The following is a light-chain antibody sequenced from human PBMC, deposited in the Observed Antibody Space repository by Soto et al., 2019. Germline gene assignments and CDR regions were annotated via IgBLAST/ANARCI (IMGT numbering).Light chain of an antibody. CDR1: QSASTY. J-gene: IGKJ1*01. V-gene: IGKV3-11*01. CDR2: DAS. Sequence: EIVLTQSPATLSLSPGERATLSCRASQSASTYLAWYQQKPGQAPRLLIYDASNTATGIPARFSGSGSGTDFTLTVSSLEPEDAAVYYCQQRSNWPRTFGQGTEVEIK. CDR3: QQRSNWPRT.